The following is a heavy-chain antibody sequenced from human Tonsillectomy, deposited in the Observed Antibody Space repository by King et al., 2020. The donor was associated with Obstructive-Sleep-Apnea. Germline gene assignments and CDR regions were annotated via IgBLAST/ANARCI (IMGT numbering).Heavy chain of an antibody. CDR3: AREVGIYIGLGELSPHGRVDY. V-gene: IGHV4-39*07. D-gene: IGHD3-16*02. J-gene: IGHJ4*02. Sequence: LQLQESGPGLVKPSETLSLTCTVSGGSINSNTYFWDWIRQPPGKGLEWIGSIYYSGSTYYNPSLKSRVTISVDTSKNQFSLKLSSVTAADTAVYYCAREVGIYIGLGELSPHGRVDYWGQGTLVTVSS. CDR2: IYYSGST. CDR1: GGSINSNTYF.